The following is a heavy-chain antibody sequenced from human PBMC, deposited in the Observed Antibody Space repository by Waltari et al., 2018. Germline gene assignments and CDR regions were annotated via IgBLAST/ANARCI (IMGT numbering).Heavy chain of an antibody. Sequence: QVQLQESGPGLVKPSETLSLTCTVSGGSISSYYWSWIRQPPGKGLEWIGDIYYSGSTNYNPSLKSRVTISVDTSKNQFSLKLSSVTAADTAVYYCAREGPVGGFDYWGQGTLVTVSS. CDR1: GGSISSYY. D-gene: IGHD2-15*01. V-gene: IGHV4-59*01. CDR3: AREGPVGGFDY. CDR2: IYYSGST. J-gene: IGHJ4*02.